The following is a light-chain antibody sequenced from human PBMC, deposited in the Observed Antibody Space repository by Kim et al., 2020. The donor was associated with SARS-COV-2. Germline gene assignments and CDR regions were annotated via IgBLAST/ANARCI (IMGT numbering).Light chain of an antibody. J-gene: IGKJ4*01. CDR1: QSISYYY. CDR2: GTS. CDR3: QQYGGALT. V-gene: IGKV3-20*01. Sequence: EIVFTQSPATLSLSPGERATLSCRASQSISYYYLAWYQQPPGQAPILLIYGTSNRDTGIPERISGSESGTDFTLTISRLESEDFAVYYCQQYGGALTFGGGTKVEF.